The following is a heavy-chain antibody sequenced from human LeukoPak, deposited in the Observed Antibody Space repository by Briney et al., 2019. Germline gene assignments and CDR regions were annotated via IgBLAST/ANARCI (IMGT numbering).Heavy chain of an antibody. D-gene: IGHD2-15*01. CDR1: GGSISSYY. CDR3: ARVRGPVARNWFDP. J-gene: IGHJ5*02. CDR2: IYTSGST. V-gene: IGHV4-4*07. Sequence: SETLSLTCTVSGGSISSYYWSWIRQPAGKGLEWIGRIYTSGSTNYNPSLKSRVTISVDTSKNQFSLKLSSVTAADTAVYYCARVRGPVARNWFDPWGQGTLVTVSS.